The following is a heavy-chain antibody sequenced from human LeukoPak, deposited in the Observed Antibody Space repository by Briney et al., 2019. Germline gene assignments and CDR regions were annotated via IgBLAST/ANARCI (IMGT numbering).Heavy chain of an antibody. Sequence: SQTLSLTCAISGDSVSSNSAVWHWIRQSPSRGLEWLRRTYYRSRWYSDYALSVKSRVTINPDTSKNQFSLHLHFVTPEDTALYYCARDRSGTGYFDYWGQGTLVTVSS. J-gene: IGHJ4*02. CDR3: ARDRSGTGYFDY. V-gene: IGHV6-1*01. CDR1: GDSVSSNSAV. CDR2: TYYRSRWYS. D-gene: IGHD2-8*02.